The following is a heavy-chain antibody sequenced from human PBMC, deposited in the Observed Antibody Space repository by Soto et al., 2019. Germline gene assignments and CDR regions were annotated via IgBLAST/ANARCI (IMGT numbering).Heavy chain of an antibody. Sequence: GASVKVSCKASGYTFTGYYMHWVRQAPGQGLEWMGWINPNSGGTNYAQKFQGWVTMTRDTSISTAYMELSRLRSDDTAVYYCAREQYSSSSAENSGDYYYGMDVWGQGTTVTVSS. CDR2: INPNSGGT. CDR3: AREQYSSSSAENSGDYYYGMDV. CDR1: GYTFTGYY. J-gene: IGHJ6*02. V-gene: IGHV1-2*04. D-gene: IGHD6-6*01.